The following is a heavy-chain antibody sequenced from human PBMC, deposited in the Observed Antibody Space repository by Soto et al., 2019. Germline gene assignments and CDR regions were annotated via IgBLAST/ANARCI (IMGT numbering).Heavy chain of an antibody. CDR1: GDSVSSNSAA. Sequence: SQTLSLTCAISGDSVSSNSAAWNWIRQSPSRGLEWLGRTYYRSKWYNDYAVSVKSRITINPDTSKNQFSLQLNSVTPEDTAVYYCAKEGIVVPAARNRGVFEFWGQGTMVTV. CDR2: TYYRSKWYN. CDR3: AKEGIVVPAARNRGVFEF. V-gene: IGHV6-1*01. D-gene: IGHD2-2*01. J-gene: IGHJ3*01.